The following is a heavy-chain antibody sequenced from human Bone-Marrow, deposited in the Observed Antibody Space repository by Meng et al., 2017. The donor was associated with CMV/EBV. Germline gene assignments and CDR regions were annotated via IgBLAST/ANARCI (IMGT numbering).Heavy chain of an antibody. CDR1: GYTFTGYY. D-gene: IGHD2-21*01. CDR3: ARWDIVVREGAFDI. CDR2: INPNSGGT. V-gene: IGHV1-2*02. J-gene: IGHJ3*02. Sequence: ASVKVSCKASGYTFTGYYMHWVRQAPGQGLEWMGWINPNSGGTNYAQKFQGRVTMTRDTSISTAYMELSRLRSDDTAVYYRARWDIVVREGAFDIWGQGTMVTVSS.